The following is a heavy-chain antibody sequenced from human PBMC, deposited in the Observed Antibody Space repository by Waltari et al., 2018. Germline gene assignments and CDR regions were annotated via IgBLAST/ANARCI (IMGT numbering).Heavy chain of an antibody. CDR3: ARDMIRQQLVFDY. Sequence: EVQLVESGGGLVQPGGSLRLSCAASGFTFSSYSMNWVRQAPGKGLEWVSYISSSSSTIDYADSVKGRFTISRDNAKNSLYLQMNSLRAEDTAVYYCARDMIRQQLVFDYWGQGTLVTVSS. CDR1: GFTFSSYS. J-gene: IGHJ4*02. D-gene: IGHD6-13*01. V-gene: IGHV3-48*01. CDR2: ISSSSSTI.